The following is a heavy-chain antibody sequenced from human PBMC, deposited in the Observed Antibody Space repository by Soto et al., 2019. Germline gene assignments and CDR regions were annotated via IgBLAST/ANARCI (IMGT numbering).Heavy chain of an antibody. CDR3: ARGLRSSSWSLLFEP. J-gene: IGHJ5*02. CDR1: GFTFSSYA. CDR2: ISYDGSNK. V-gene: IGHV3-30-3*01. D-gene: IGHD6-13*01. Sequence: QVQLVESGGGVVQPGRSLRLSCAASGFTFSSYAMHWVRQAPGKGLEWVAVISYDGSNKYYADSVKGRFTISRDNSKNTLYLQMNSLRAEDTAVYYCARGLRSSSWSLLFEPWGQGTLVTVSS.